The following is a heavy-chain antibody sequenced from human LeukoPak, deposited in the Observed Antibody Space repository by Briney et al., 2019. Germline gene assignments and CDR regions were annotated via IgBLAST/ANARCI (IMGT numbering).Heavy chain of an antibody. CDR3: ARVLASGYYFDY. J-gene: IGHJ4*02. CDR2: ISAYNGNT. V-gene: IGHV1-18*01. CDR1: GYTFTSYG. D-gene: IGHD3-3*01. Sequence: ASVKVSCKASGYTFTSYGISWVRQAPRQGLEWMGWISAYNGNTNYAQKLQGRVTMTTDTSTSTAYMELRSLRSDDTAVYYCARVLASGYYFDYWGQGTLVTVSS.